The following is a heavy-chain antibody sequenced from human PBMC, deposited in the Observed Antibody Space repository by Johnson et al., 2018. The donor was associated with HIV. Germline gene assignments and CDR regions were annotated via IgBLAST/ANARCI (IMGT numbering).Heavy chain of an antibody. J-gene: IGHJ3*02. V-gene: IGHV3-30*03. CDR2: ISYDGSNK. CDR3: ATGVGIDAFDI. Sequence: QVQLVESGGGVVQPGRSLRLSCAASGFTFDDYGMSWVRQAPGKGLEWVAVISYDGSNKYYADSVKGRFTISRDNSKNTLYLQMNSLRAEDTAVYYCATGVGIDAFDIWGQGTMVTVSS. CDR1: GFTFDDYG. D-gene: IGHD2-21*01.